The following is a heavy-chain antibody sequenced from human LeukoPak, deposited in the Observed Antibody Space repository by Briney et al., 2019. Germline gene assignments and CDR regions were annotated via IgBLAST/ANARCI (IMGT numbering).Heavy chain of an antibody. J-gene: IGHJ4*02. D-gene: IGHD3-22*01. V-gene: IGHV3-30*18. CDR2: MSYDGSNK. Sequence: PGTSLRLSCAASGFTFSGYAMHWVCQAPGKGLEWVAVMSYDGSNKYYVDSVKGRFTVSRDNSKNTLYLQMNSLRAEDTAVYYCAKDIYYDSSGYRGCFDYWGQGTLVTVSS. CDR1: GFTFSGYA. CDR3: AKDIYYDSSGYRGCFDY.